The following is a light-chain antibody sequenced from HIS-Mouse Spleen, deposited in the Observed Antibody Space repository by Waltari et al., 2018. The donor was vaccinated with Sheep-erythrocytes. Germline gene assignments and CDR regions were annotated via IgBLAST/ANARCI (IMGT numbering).Light chain of an antibody. Sequence: QSALTQPRSASGPPGQSVTISCTGTSSYVGGYTYVSWYQQHPGKAPKLMIYDVSKRPSGVPDRFSGSKSGNTASLTISGLQAEDEADYYCCSYAGSYNHVFATGTKVTVL. CDR3: CSYAGSYNHV. CDR2: DVS. V-gene: IGLV2-11*01. CDR1: SSYVGGYTY. J-gene: IGLJ1*01.